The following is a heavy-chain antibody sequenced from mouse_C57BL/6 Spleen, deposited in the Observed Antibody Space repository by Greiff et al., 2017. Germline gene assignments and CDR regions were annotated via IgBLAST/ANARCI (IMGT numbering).Heavy chain of an antibody. CDR3: ASSYSTHYYARDY. J-gene: IGHJ4*01. V-gene: IGHV1-7*01. CDR1: GYTFTSYW. CDR2: INPSSGYT. D-gene: IGHD2-5*01. Sequence: QVHVKQSGAELAKPGASVKLSCKASGYTFTSYWMHWVKQRPGQGLEWIGYINPSSGYTKYNQKFKDKATLTADKSSSTAYMQLISLTYEDSAVYYCASSYSTHYYARDYWGQGTSVTVSS.